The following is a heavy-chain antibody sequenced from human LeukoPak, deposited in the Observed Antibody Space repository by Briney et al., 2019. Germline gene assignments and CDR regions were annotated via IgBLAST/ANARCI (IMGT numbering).Heavy chain of an antibody. J-gene: IGHJ6*03. Sequence: GGSLRLSCAASGFTVSSNYMSWVRQAPGKGLEWVSVIYSGGSTYYADSVKGRFTISRDNSKNTLYLQMNSLRAEDTAVYYCASTGWLHYYYYMDVWGKGTTVTISS. V-gene: IGHV3-66*01. CDR2: IYSGGST. CDR3: ASTGWLHYYYYMDV. CDR1: GFTVSSNY. D-gene: IGHD6-19*01.